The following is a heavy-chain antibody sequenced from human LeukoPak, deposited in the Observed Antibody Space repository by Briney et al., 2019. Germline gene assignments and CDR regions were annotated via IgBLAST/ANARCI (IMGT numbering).Heavy chain of an antibody. CDR1: GFTFSSYG. J-gene: IGHJ4*02. D-gene: IGHD2-15*01. CDR2: IRYDGSNK. Sequence: PGGSLRLSCAASGFTFSSYGMHWVHQAPGKGLEWVAFIRYDGSNKYYADSVKGRFTISRDNSKNTLYLQMNNLRADDTAVYYCAKARYDGEVMIAATDYWGQGTLVTVSS. CDR3: AKARYDGEVMIAATDY. V-gene: IGHV3-30*02.